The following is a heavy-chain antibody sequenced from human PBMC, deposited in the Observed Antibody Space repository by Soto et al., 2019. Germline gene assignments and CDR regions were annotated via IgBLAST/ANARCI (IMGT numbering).Heavy chain of an antibody. V-gene: IGHV1-18*01. J-gene: IGHJ4*02. CDR2: ISAYNGNT. CDR3: ARGPYSIIAARHPVDY. D-gene: IGHD6-6*01. CDR1: GYTFTSYG. Sequence: ASVKVSCKASGYTFTSYGISWVRKAPGQGLEWMGWISAYNGNTNYAQKLQGRVTMTTDTSTSTAYMELRSLRSDDTAVYYCARGPYSIIAARHPVDYWGQGTLVTVSS.